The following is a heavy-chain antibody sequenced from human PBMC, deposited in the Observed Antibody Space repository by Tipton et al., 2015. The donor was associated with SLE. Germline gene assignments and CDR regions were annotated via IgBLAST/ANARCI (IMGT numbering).Heavy chain of an antibody. CDR2: IKQDGSEK. J-gene: IGHJ3*02. Sequence: SLRLSCAASGFTVSSKCMTWVRQAPGKGLEWVAKIKQDGSEKYYVDSVNGRFTISRDNAKNSLYLQMNSLRAEDTAVYYCASPFHGYRNDAFDIWGQGTMVTVSS. CDR1: GFTVSSKC. V-gene: IGHV3-7*03. D-gene: IGHD5-18*01. CDR3: ASPFHGYRNDAFDI.